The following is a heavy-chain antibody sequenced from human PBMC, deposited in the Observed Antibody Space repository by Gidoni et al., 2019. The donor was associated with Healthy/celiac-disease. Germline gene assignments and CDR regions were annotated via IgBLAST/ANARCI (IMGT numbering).Heavy chain of an antibody. V-gene: IGHV3-11*01. J-gene: IGHJ6*02. Sequence: QVQLVESGGGLVKPGGSLRLSCAASGFTFSDYYMSWIRQAPGKGLEWVSYISSSGSTIYYADSVKGRFTISRDNAKNSLYLQRNSLRAEDTAVYYCALDTYYDFWSGYPPSQEGYYYGMDVWGQGTTVTVSS. CDR3: ALDTYYDFWSGYPPSQEGYYYGMDV. CDR1: GFTFSDYY. D-gene: IGHD3-3*01. CDR2: ISSSGSTI.